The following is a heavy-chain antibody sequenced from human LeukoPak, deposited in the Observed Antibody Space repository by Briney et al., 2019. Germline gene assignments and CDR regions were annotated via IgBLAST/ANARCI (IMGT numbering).Heavy chain of an antibody. J-gene: IGHJ4*02. Sequence: GGSLRLSCAASGFTFSSYAMHWVRQAPGKGLEWVAVISYDGSNKYYADSVKGRFTISRDNSKNTLYLQMNSLRAEDTAVYYCAKNRGDPSPTIDYWGQGTLVTVSS. CDR3: AKNRGDPSPTIDY. D-gene: IGHD2-21*02. V-gene: IGHV3-30*04. CDR1: GFTFSSYA. CDR2: ISYDGSNK.